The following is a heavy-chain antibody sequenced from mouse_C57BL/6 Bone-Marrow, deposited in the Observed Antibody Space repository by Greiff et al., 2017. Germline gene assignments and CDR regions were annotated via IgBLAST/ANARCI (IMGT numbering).Heavy chain of an antibody. J-gene: IGHJ2*01. V-gene: IGHV3-6*01. CDR1: GYSITSGYY. CDR2: ISYDGSN. D-gene: IGHD4-1*01. Sequence: EVKVEESGPGLVKPSQSLSLTCSVTGYSITSGYYWNWIRQFPGNKLEWMGYISYDGSNNYNPSLKNRISITRDTSKNQFFLKLNSVTTEDTATYYCARGVWAFDYWGQGTTLTVSS. CDR3: ARGVWAFDY.